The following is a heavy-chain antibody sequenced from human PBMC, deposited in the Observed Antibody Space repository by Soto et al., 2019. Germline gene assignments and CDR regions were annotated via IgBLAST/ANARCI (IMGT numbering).Heavy chain of an antibody. V-gene: IGHV1-18*01. Sequence: QVQLVQSGAEVKKPGDSVKVSCKASGYTFGHFYITWVRQAPGQGLEWMGAISPHNRNTNYAEKFRGRVTMTTDTSTTTAYMELRSLRSDDTAVYYCARDEGGYDISTGYYKAHHFDQWGQGALVTVSS. J-gene: IGHJ4*02. CDR3: ARDEGGYDISTGYYKAHHFDQ. CDR2: ISPHNRNT. CDR1: GYTFGHFY. D-gene: IGHD3-9*01.